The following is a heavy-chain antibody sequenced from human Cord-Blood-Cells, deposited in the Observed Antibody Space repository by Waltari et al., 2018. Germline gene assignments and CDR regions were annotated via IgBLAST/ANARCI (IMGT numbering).Heavy chain of an antibody. V-gene: IGHV4-34*01. Sequence: QVQLQQWGAGLLKPSETLSLTCAVYGGSFSGYYWSWIRQPPGKGLGGCGEINQSGGTNHNPSVKSRFTISVYTSKNQCSLKLSSVTAADTAVYYCARHQGDSRGYFDLWGRGTLVTVSS. J-gene: IGHJ2*01. CDR2: INQSGGT. CDR1: GGSFSGYY. D-gene: IGHD3-16*01. CDR3: ARHQGDSRGYFDL.